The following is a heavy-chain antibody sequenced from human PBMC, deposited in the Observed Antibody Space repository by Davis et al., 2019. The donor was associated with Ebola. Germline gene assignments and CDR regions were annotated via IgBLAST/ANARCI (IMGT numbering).Heavy chain of an antibody. J-gene: IGHJ4*02. CDR3: AGDYYDSSGYYGSLDY. D-gene: IGHD3-22*01. CDR1: GGSFSGYY. V-gene: IGHV4-34*01. Sequence: SETLSLTCAVHGGSFSGYYWSWTRQPPGKGLEWIGEINHSGSTNYNPSLKSRVTISVDTSKNQFSLKLSSVTAADTAVYYCAGDYYDSSGYYGSLDYWGQGTLVTVSS. CDR2: INHSGST.